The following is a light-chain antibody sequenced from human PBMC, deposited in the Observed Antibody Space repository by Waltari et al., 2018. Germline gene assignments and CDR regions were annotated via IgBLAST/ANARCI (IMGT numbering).Light chain of an antibody. Sequence: DIQMTQSPSSLSASVGDRVTITCRASQRISRFFKWYQQKPGTAPKRLIYGASNLQSGVPTRFIGSGSGTDFTLTISSLQPEDFATYYCQQSYDTWTFGQGTKVEI. V-gene: IGKV1-39*01. CDR1: QRISRF. J-gene: IGKJ1*01. CDR3: QQSYDTWT. CDR2: GAS.